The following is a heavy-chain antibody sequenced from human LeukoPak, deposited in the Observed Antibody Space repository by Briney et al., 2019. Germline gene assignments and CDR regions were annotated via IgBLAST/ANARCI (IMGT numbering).Heavy chain of an antibody. Sequence: PGGSLRLSCAASGFTFSSYWMSWVRQAPGKGLEWVANIKQDGSEKYYVDSVKGRFTISRDNAKNSLYLQMNSLRAEDTAVYYCARDHHCSSTSCYTSYYYYGMDVWGQGTTVTVSS. V-gene: IGHV3-7*01. CDR1: GFTFSSYW. CDR2: IKQDGSEK. D-gene: IGHD2-2*02. J-gene: IGHJ6*02. CDR3: ARDHHCSSTSCYTSYYYYGMDV.